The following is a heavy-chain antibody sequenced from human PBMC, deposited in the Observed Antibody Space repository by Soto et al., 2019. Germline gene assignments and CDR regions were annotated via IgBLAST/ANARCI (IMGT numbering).Heavy chain of an antibody. CDR3: ARVPSSNYGEHWRLNPHQRNAFDI. D-gene: IGHD4-17*01. CDR2: IKQDGSEK. CDR1: GFTFSSYW. Sequence: GGSLRLSCAASGFTFSSYWMSWVRQAPGKGLEWVANIKQDGSEKYYVDSVKGRFTISRDNAKNSLYLQMNSLRAEDTAVYYCARVPSSNYGEHWRLNPHQRNAFDIWGQGTMVIVSS. J-gene: IGHJ3*02. V-gene: IGHV3-7*01.